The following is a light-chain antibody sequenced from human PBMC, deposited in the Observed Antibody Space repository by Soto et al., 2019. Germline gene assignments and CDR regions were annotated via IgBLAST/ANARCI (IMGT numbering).Light chain of an antibody. J-gene: IGKJ1*01. Sequence: EIVMTQSPATLSVSPGERATLSCRASQSVSSNLAWYQQKPGQAPRLLIYGASTRATGIPARFSGSGSGTEFTLTISSLQSEDFAVYYCQQYNNWPHTFGQGTKVKSN. CDR2: GAS. CDR1: QSVSSN. V-gene: IGKV3-15*01. CDR3: QQYNNWPHT.